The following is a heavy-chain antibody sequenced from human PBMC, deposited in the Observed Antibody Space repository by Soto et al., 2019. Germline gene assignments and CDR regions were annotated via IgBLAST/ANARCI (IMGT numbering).Heavy chain of an antibody. CDR2: IYHSGSA. J-gene: IGHJ4*02. D-gene: IGHD6-13*01. Sequence: PSETLSLTCAVSGGSISSSYWWSWVHQPPGKGLEWIGEIYHSGSANYNPSLKSRVTISVDNSKNQFSLKLSSVTAADTAVYYCARYIAASGTYYFDYWGQGTLVTVSS. V-gene: IGHV4-4*02. CDR3: ARYIAASGTYYFDY. CDR1: GGSISSSYW.